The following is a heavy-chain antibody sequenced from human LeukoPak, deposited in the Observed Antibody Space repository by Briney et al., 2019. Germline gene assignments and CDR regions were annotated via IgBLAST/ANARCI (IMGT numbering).Heavy chain of an antibody. V-gene: IGHV4-31*03. D-gene: IGHD4-17*01. Sequence: SQTLSLTCTVSGGSISSGGYSWSWIRQHPGKGLEWIGYIYYSGSTYYNPSLKSRVTISVDTSKNQFSLKLSSVTAADTAVYYCASVRDYGCNSGRVGWGQGTLVSVSS. J-gene: IGHJ4*02. CDR2: IYYSGST. CDR3: ASVRDYGCNSGRVG. CDR1: GGSISSGGYS.